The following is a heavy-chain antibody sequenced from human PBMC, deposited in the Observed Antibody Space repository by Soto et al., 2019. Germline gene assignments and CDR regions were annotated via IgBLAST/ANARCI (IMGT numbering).Heavy chain of an antibody. CDR2: VTGSGGTT. V-gene: IGHV3-23*01. Sequence: VGSLRLSCAASGFTFSSYAMSWVRQAPGKGLEWVSTVTGSGGTTYYADSVKGRFTITRDDSKNTLYLQMNSLRAEDTAVYYCAKGGLGDSSGYVDAFDMWGQGTMVTVS. CDR1: GFTFSSYA. D-gene: IGHD3-22*01. J-gene: IGHJ3*02. CDR3: AKGGLGDSSGYVDAFDM.